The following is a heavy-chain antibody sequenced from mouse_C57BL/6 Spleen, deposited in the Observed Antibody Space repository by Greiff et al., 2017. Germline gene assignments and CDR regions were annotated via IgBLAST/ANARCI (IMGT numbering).Heavy chain of an antibody. J-gene: IGHJ4*01. V-gene: IGHV7-3*01. CDR3: ARSPDPYYYAMDY. CDR2: IRNKANGYTT. CDR1: GFTFTDYY. Sequence: EVKLMESGGGLVQPGGSLSLSCAASGFTFTDYYMSWVRQPPGKALEWLGFIRNKANGYTTEYSASVKGRFTISRDNSQSILYLQMNALRAEDSATYYCARSPDPYYYAMDYWGQGTSVTVSS.